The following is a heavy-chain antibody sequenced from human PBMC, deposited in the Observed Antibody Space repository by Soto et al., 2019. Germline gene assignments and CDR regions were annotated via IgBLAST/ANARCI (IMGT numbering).Heavy chain of an antibody. CDR1: GVSFSTYD. J-gene: IGHJ6*02. CDR3: ARDSIKPQYGMDV. CDR2: IYDSGST. V-gene: IGHV4-59*01. Sequence: ETLCLTCTVSGVSFSTYDWSWVRQTAGKGLEWIGYIYDSGSTNYNPSLKSRVTISVDTSKNQFSLKLSSVTAADTAVYYCARDSIKPQYGMDVWGQGTTVTVSS.